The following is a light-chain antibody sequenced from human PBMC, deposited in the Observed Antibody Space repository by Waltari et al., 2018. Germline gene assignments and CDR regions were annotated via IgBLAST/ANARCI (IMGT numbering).Light chain of an antibody. CDR2: SDN. Sequence: QSVLTQPPSASGTPGQRVAISCSGSSSNIETNTVNWYQQLPGTAPKLLIYSDNQRPSGGPDRFSGSKSGTSASLAISGLQSEDEADYYCGAWDDSLNGYVFGTGTKVTVL. J-gene: IGLJ1*01. V-gene: IGLV1-44*01. CDR1: SSNIETNT. CDR3: GAWDDSLNGYV.